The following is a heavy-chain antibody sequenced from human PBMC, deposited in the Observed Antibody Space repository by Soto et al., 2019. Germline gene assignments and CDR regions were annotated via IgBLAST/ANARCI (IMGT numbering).Heavy chain of an antibody. CDR2: VSPDRGNA. Sequence: ASVKVSCKASGYTFTSHYMHWVRQAPGQGLEWVGWVSPDRGNAGYAQQFQGRGSMTSDTSTSTVYMELTSLRSEDTAVYFCEVTTGYWGQGPMVTVSS. V-gene: IGHV1-8*02. D-gene: IGHD3-9*01. CDR3: EVTTGY. J-gene: IGHJ4*02. CDR1: GYTFTSHY.